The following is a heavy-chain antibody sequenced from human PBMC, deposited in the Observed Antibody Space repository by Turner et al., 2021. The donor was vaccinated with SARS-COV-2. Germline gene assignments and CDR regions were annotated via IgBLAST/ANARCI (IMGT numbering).Heavy chain of an antibody. CDR3: ARDRGLSYDFWSAYYESWFDP. D-gene: IGHD3-3*01. V-gene: IGHV3-33*01. CDR2: IWYDGSNK. Sequence: QVQLVESGGGVVQPGRSLRLSCAASGFTFSSYGMHWVRQAPGKGLEWVAFIWYDGSNKYYADSVKGRFTISRDNSKNTLYLQMNSLRAEDTAVYYCARDRGLSYDFWSAYYESWFDPWGQGTLVTVSS. J-gene: IGHJ5*02. CDR1: GFTFSSYG.